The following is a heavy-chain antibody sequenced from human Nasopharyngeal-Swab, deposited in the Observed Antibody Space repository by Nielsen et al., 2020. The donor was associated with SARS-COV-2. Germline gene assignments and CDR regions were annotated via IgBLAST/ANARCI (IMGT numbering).Heavy chain of an antibody. CDR1: GFTFSSYS. CDR2: ISSSSSYI. CDR3: ARGYCSSTSCFEFDY. V-gene: IGHV3-21*01. Sequence: GESLKISCAASGFTFSSYSLNWVRQAPGTGLEWVSSISSSSSYIYYADSVKGRFTISRDNAKNSLYLQMNSLRAEDTAVYYCARGYCSSTSCFEFDYWGQGTLVTVSS. J-gene: IGHJ4*02. D-gene: IGHD2-2*01.